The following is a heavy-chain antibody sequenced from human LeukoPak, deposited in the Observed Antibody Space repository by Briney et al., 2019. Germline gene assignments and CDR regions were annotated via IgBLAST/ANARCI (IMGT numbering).Heavy chain of an antibody. CDR3: ARDKVVTVTPYYYYYGMDV. D-gene: IGHD4-23*01. J-gene: IGHJ6*02. CDR1: GYTFTSYG. V-gene: IGHV1-18*01. Sequence: ASVKVSCKASGYTFTSYGISWVRQAPGQGLEWMGWISAYNGNTNYAQKLQGRVTMTTDTSTSTAYMELRSLRSDDTAVYYCARDKVVTVTPYYYYYGMDVWGQGTTVTVSS. CDR2: ISAYNGNT.